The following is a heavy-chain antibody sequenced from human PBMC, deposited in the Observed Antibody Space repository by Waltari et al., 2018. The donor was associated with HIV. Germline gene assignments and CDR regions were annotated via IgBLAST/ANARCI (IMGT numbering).Heavy chain of an antibody. CDR3: AREIHLLSATPGFFDL. J-gene: IGHJ2*01. CDR2: IWYDGSNK. D-gene: IGHD2-15*01. Sequence: QVQLVESGGGVVQPGRSLRLSCAASGFTFSSYGMHWVRQAPGKGLEWVAVIWYDGSNKYYADSVKGRFTIARDNSKNTLYLQMNSLRAEDTAVYYCAREIHLLSATPGFFDLWGRGTLVTVSS. V-gene: IGHV3-33*01. CDR1: GFTFSSYG.